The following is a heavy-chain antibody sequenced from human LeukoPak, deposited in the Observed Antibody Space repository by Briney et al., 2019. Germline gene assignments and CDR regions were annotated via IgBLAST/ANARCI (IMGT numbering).Heavy chain of an antibody. J-gene: IGHJ4*02. Sequence: ASVKVSCKASGYTFTGYYMHWVRQAPGQGLEWMGWINPSGGSTSYAQKFQGRVTMTRDMSTSTVYMELSSLRSEDTAVYYCAREGGSYYYLDYWGQGTLVTVSS. V-gene: IGHV1-46*01. CDR1: GYTFTGYY. CDR2: INPSGGST. D-gene: IGHD1-26*01. CDR3: AREGGSYYYLDY.